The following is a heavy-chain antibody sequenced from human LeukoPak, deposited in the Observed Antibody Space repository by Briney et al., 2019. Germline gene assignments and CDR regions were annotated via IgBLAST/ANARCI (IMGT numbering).Heavy chain of an antibody. Sequence: GVSLRLSCAASGFTLSSHGMNWVRQAPGKGLEWVSGISPSGGITCYTDSVKGRFTISRDNSKNTQSLQMNSLRAEDTAVYYCAKDDDWGRYKHWGQGTLVTVSS. J-gene: IGHJ1*01. V-gene: IGHV3-23*01. CDR1: GFTLSSHG. CDR2: ISPSGGIT. D-gene: IGHD3-16*01. CDR3: AKDDDWGRYKH.